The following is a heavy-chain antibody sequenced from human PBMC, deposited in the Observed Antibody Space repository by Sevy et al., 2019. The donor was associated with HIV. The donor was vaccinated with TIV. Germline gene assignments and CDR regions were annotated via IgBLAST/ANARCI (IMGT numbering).Heavy chain of an antibody. D-gene: IGHD3-10*01. CDR3: ARVVGYVSRNNFKYDYDLVV. J-gene: IGHJ6*02. CDR2: ISSVSTII. V-gene: IGHV3-21*04. Sequence: GGSLRLSCTASGFSFNSYDMNWVRQAPGKGLEWVSSISSVSTIIYYGDSVRGRFSISRDNAKKSLYLQLNSLRVEDTAVYYCARVVGYVSRNNFKYDYDLVVWGQGTAVTGSS. CDR1: GFSFNSYD.